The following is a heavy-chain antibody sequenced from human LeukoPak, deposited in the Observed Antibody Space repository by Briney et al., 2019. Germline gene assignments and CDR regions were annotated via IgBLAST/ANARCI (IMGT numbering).Heavy chain of an antibody. V-gene: IGHV1-8*01. CDR1: GYTFTSYD. Sequence: SVKVSCKASGYTFTSYDINWVRQATGQGLEWMGWMNPNSGNTGYAQKFQGRVTMTRNTSISTAYMELSSLRSEDTAVYYCARGRLWFREFHWFHPRGPGTLVTVSS. CDR3: ARGRLWFREFHWFHP. CDR2: MNPNSGNT. D-gene: IGHD3-10*01. J-gene: IGHJ5*02.